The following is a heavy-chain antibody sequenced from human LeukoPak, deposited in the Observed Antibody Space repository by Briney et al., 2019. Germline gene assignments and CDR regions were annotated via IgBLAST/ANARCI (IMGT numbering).Heavy chain of an antibody. Sequence: SETLPLTCTVSGDSVSNDKYYWGRIRQPPGKGLEWIGSIYYSGSTYYNPSLNSRVTISVDTSKNQFSLKLSSVTAADTAVYYCARLGWWDSWGQGTLVTVSS. CDR3: ARLGWWDS. J-gene: IGHJ4*02. CDR1: GDSVSNDKYY. CDR2: IYYSGST. V-gene: IGHV4-39*01. D-gene: IGHD2-15*01.